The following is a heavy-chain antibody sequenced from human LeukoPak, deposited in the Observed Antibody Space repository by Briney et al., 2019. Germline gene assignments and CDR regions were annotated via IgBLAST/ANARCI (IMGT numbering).Heavy chain of an antibody. CDR3: AREEDYDFWSTGFDP. CDR2: IYDSGST. V-gene: IGHV4-39*07. J-gene: IGHJ5*02. Sequence: SETLSLTCTVSGGSIRSSYYYWGWIRQPPGKGLEWIGSIYDSGSTYYNPSLKSRVTISVDTSKNQFSLKLNSVTAADTAVYYCAREEDYDFWSTGFDPWGQGTLVTVSS. CDR1: GGSIRSSYYY. D-gene: IGHD3-3*01.